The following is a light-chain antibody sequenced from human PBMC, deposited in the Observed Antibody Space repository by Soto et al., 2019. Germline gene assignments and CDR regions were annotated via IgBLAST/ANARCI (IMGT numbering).Light chain of an antibody. V-gene: IGLV2-14*03. CDR1: SSDVGGYNY. J-gene: IGLJ3*02. CDR3: ASYTTSSTWV. Sequence: QSALTQPASVSGSPGQSITISCTGTSSDVGGYNYVSWYQQHPDKAPKLLIYDVTFRPSDVSNRFSGSMSGNTASLTISGLQAEDEADYYCASYTTSSTWVFGGGTKLTVL. CDR2: DVT.